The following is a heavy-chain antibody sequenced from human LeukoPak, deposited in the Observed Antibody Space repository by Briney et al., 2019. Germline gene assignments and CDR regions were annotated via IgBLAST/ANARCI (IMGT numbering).Heavy chain of an antibody. V-gene: IGHV4-39*01. CDR2: IYYSGST. CDR1: GGSINSSYY. Sequence: SETLSLTCIVSGGSINSSYYWGWIRQPPEKGLEWIGTIYYSGSTYYSPSLKSRVTMSVDTSKNQFSLKLRSVTAADTAVYYCARQTLLGSLWADYWGQGTLVTVSS. J-gene: IGHJ4*02. D-gene: IGHD2-15*01. CDR3: ARQTLLGSLWADY.